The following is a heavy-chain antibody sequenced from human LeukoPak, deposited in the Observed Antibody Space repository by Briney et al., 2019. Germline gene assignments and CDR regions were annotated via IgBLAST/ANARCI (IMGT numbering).Heavy chain of an antibody. CDR3: ARVGSGSYYGYDY. Sequence: PGGSLRLSCAASGFTFSSYAMHWVRQAPGKGLEWVAVISYDGSNKYYADSVKGRFTISRDNSKNTLYLQMNSLRAEDTAVYYCARVGSGSYYGYDYWGQGTLVTVSS. V-gene: IGHV3-30*04. CDR2: ISYDGSNK. J-gene: IGHJ4*02. CDR1: GFTFSSYA. D-gene: IGHD1-26*01.